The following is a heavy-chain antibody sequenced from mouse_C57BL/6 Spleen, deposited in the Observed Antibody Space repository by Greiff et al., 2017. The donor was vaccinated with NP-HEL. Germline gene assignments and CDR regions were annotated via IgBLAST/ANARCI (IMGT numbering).Heavy chain of an antibody. CDR1: GYSITSGYY. J-gene: IGHJ2*01. Sequence: EVQLQESGPGLVKPSQSLSLTCSVTGYSITSGYYWNWIRQFPGNKLEWMGYISYDGSNNYNPSLKNRISITRDTSKNQFFLKLNSVTTEDTATYYCARGGTYYYGDYWGQGTTLTVSS. CDR2: ISYDGSN. V-gene: IGHV3-6*01. CDR3: ARGGTYYYGDY. D-gene: IGHD1-1*01.